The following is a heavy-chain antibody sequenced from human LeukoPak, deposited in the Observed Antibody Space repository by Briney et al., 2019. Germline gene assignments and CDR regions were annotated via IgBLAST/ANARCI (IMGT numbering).Heavy chain of an antibody. CDR3: ASWLTGDNYYYYYMDV. CDR2: INPNSGGT. V-gene: IGHV1-2*02. Sequence: ASVKVSCKASGYTFTGYYMHWVRQAPGQGLEWMGWINPNSGGTNYAQKFQGRVTMTRDTSISTVYMELSRLRSDDTAVYYCASWLTGDNYYYYYMDVWGKGTTVTVSS. CDR1: GYTFTGYY. D-gene: IGHD7-27*01. J-gene: IGHJ6*03.